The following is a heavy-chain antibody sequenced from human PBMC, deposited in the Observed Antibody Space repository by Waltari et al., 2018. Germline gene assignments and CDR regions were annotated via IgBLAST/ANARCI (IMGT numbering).Heavy chain of an antibody. CDR1: GFTFSSYS. CDR2: ISSSSSTI. Sequence: EVQLVESGGGLVQPGGSLSLSCAAAGFTFSSYSMNWVRPAPGKGLEWVSYISSSSSTIYYADSVKGRFTISRDNAKNSLYLQMNSLRAEDTAVYYCARLAAAGSYYYYGMDVWGQGTTVTVSS. CDR3: ARLAAAGSYYYYGMDV. J-gene: IGHJ6*02. V-gene: IGHV3-48*01. D-gene: IGHD6-13*01.